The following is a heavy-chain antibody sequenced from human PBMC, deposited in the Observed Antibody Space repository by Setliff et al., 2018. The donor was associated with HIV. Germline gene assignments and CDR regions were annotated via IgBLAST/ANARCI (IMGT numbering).Heavy chain of an antibody. CDR1: GFTFSNYA. CDR3: ARVDVRVVGISDYFDN. CDR2: TSFDEGIK. J-gene: IGHJ4*02. Sequence: GGSLRLSCAASGFTFSNYAMNWVRQAPGKGLEWVAVTSFDEGIKFYADSVKGRFTISRDNAKNSLYLQMNSLRADDTAVYYCARVDVRVVGISDYFDNWGQGTLVTVS. D-gene: IGHD2-21*01. V-gene: IGHV3-30*04.